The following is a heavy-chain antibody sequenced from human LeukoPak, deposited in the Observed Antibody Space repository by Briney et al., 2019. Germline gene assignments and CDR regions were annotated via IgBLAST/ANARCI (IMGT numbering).Heavy chain of an antibody. V-gene: IGHV3-30-3*01. CDR1: GFPFSGYA. J-gene: IGHJ4*02. CDR3: ARHRGPSLHSSGYFDY. D-gene: IGHD3-22*01. CDR2: ISHDGTNK. Sequence: GGSLRLSCAASGFPFSGYAIHWVRQTPGKGLEWVAVISHDGTNKYYADSVKGRFTISRDNSKNMLYLQMNSLRTEDTAVYYCARHRGPSLHSSGYFDYWGQGTLVTVSS.